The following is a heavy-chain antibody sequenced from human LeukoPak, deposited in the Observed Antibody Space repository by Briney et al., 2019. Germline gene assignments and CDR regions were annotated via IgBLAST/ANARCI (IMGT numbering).Heavy chain of an antibody. CDR1: GYTFTNYY. J-gene: IGHJ4*02. CDR3: ARGDSSGYYPE. Sequence: ASVKVSCKASGYTFTNYYMHWVRQAPGQGLEWMGWMNPNSGNTNYAQKLQGRVTMTTDTSTSTAYMELRSLRSDDTAVYYCARGDSSGYYPEWGQGTLVTVSS. D-gene: IGHD3-22*01. CDR2: MNPNSGNT. V-gene: IGHV1-18*04.